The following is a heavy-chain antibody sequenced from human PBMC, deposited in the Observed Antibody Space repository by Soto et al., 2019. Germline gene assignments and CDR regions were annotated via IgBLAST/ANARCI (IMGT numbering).Heavy chain of an antibody. CDR1: GFTFSSYS. J-gene: IGHJ6*02. V-gene: IGHV3-21*01. CDR2: ISSSSLSI. Sequence: EVQLVESGGGLVKPGGSLRLSCAASGFTFSSYSMNWVRQAPGNGLEWVSPISSSSLSINYADSVKGRFSISRDNGQNSLHLQMNNLRAEDTAVYYCARNESSNIYGMDVWGQGTTVTVSS. D-gene: IGHD6-6*01. CDR3: ARNESSNIYGMDV.